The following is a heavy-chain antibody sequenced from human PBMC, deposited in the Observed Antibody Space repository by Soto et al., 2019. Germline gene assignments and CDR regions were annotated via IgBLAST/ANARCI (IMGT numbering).Heavy chain of an antibody. CDR3: ATWLWGQTDDFWTGYHQYYFDY. V-gene: IGHV1-69*13. CDR2: IIPIFGTA. J-gene: IGHJ4*02. Sequence: GASVKVSCKASGGNFSSYAISWVRQAPGQGLEWMGGIIPIFGTANYAQKCQGRVTITADESTSTAYMELSRLRSEDTAVYYCATWLWGQTDDFWTGYHQYYFDYWRQGTLVTVSS. CDR1: GGNFSSYA. D-gene: IGHD3-3*01.